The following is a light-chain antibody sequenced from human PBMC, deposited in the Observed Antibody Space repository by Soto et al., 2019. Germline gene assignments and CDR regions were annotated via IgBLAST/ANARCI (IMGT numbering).Light chain of an antibody. CDR3: QQYGNSPPNT. Sequence: EMVLTQSPGTLSLSPGERVTLSCRASQSVSSDQLAWYQQKPGQAPRLLIYGASSRATGIPDRFSGSGSGTDFTLTISRLEPEDFAMYYCQQYGNSPPNTFGQGTKVEI. CDR1: QSVSSDQ. J-gene: IGKJ1*01. V-gene: IGKV3-20*01. CDR2: GAS.